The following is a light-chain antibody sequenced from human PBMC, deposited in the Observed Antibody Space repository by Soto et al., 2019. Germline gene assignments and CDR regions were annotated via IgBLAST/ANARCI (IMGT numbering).Light chain of an antibody. Sequence: QSVLTQPASVSGSPGQSITISCTGTSSDVGGYNYVSWYQQHPGKAPKLMIYDVSNRPSGVSNRFSGSKSGNTASLTISGLQAEDGADYYCSSYTSSSTLDFGTGTKLTVL. J-gene: IGLJ1*01. V-gene: IGLV2-14*01. CDR2: DVS. CDR1: SSDVGGYNY. CDR3: SSYTSSSTLD.